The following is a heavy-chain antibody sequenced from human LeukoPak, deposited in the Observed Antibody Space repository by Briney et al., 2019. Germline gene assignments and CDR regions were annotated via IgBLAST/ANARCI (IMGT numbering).Heavy chain of an antibody. D-gene: IGHD3-9*01. CDR1: GFTFNTFD. CDR3: ARGHYDVLAASYKWTPDY. V-gene: IGHV3-21*01. J-gene: IGHJ4*02. Sequence: AGGSLRLSCAASGFTFNTFDMNWVRQAPGKGLEWVSSITSGGDYIYYADSVKGRFTTSRDNAKNSLSLQLNSLRVEDTAVYYCARGHYDVLAASYKWTPDYWGQGTLVTVSS. CDR2: ITSGGDYI.